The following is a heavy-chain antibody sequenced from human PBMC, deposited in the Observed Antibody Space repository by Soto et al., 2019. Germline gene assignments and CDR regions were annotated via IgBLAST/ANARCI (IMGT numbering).Heavy chain of an antibody. CDR1: GFTFSSYW. D-gene: IGHD6-13*01. CDR3: ARDGSIAAAWGFDP. J-gene: IGHJ5*02. V-gene: IGHV3-7*01. CDR2: IKQDGSEK. Sequence: GGSLRLSCAASGFTFSSYWMSWVRQAPGKGLEWVANIKQDGSEKYYVDSVKGRFTISRDNAKNSLYLQMNSLRAEDTAVYYGARDGSIAAAWGFDPWGQGTLVTVSS.